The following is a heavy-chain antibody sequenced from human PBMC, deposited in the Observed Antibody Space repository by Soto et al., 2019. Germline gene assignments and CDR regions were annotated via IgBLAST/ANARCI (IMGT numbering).Heavy chain of an antibody. CDR3: ARGRTVRYCSGGSCYQLIEFFDY. Sequence: EVQLVESGGGLVQPGGSLRLSCAASGFTVSNNYMRWVRQAPGKGLEWVSLIYSGGATYYADSVKGRFTISRDNSKNTLYLQMNSLRAEDTAVYYCARGRTVRYCSGGSCYQLIEFFDYWGQGTLVTVSS. V-gene: IGHV3-66*01. CDR1: GFTVSNNY. J-gene: IGHJ4*02. CDR2: IYSGGAT. D-gene: IGHD2-15*01.